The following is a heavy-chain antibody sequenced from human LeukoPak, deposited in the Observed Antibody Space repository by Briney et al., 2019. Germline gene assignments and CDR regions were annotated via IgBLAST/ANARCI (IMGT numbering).Heavy chain of an antibody. CDR1: GGSISSYY. D-gene: IGHD2-15*01. Sequence: PSETLSLTCTVSGGSISSYYWSWIRQPPGKGLEWIGYIYYSGSTNYNPSLKSRVTISVDTSKNQFSLKLSSVTAADTAVYYCAREGWYHHGGYLDYWGQGTLVTVSS. V-gene: IGHV4-59*01. J-gene: IGHJ4*02. CDR3: AREGWYHHGGYLDY. CDR2: IYYSGST.